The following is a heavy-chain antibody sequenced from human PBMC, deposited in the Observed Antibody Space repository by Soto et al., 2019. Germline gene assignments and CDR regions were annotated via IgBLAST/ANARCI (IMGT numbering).Heavy chain of an antibody. J-gene: IGHJ4*02. V-gene: IGHV4-30-4*01. CDR2: IYYSGST. CDR3: ARGAPPYPVPAPYRYYFDY. CDR1: GGSISSGDYY. D-gene: IGHD2-2*01. Sequence: PSETLSLTCTVSGGSISSGDYYWSWIRQPPGKGLEWIGYIYYSGSTYYNPSLKSRVTISVDTSKNQFSLKLSSVTAADTAVYYCARGAPPYPVPAPYRYYFDYWGQGTLVTVSS.